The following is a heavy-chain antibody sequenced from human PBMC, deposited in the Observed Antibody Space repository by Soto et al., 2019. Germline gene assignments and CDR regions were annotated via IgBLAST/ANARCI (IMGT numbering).Heavy chain of an antibody. CDR2: ISYDGSNK. D-gene: IGHD3-3*01. Sequence: QVQLVESGGGVVQPGRSLRLSCAASGFTFSSCAMHWVRQAPGKGLDWVALISYDGSNKYYTDYVKGRFTISRDNSKNTLYLQMTSLRAEDTAVYYCARDKRDLRFLEWSYYFDYWGQGTLVTVSS. V-gene: IGHV3-30-3*01. J-gene: IGHJ4*02. CDR1: GFTFSSCA. CDR3: ARDKRDLRFLEWSYYFDY.